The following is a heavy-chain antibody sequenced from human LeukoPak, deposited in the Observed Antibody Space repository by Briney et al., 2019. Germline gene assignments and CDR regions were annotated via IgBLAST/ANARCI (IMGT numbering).Heavy chain of an antibody. D-gene: IGHD3-10*01. CDR1: GFTFNYYW. J-gene: IGHJ4*02. V-gene: IGHV3-7*01. CDR3: ARVRKLRTRGVMDPLDY. Sequence: GGSLRLSCAASGFTFNYYWLTWVRQAPGKGLEWVANIQQDGSEKYYVDSVKGRLIISRDNAKNSLYLQMNSLRAEDTAVYYCARVRKLRTRGVMDPLDYWGQGTLVTVSS. CDR2: IQQDGSEK.